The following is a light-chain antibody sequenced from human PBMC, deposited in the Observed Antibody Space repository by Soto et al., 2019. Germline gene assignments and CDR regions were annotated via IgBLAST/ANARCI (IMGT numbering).Light chain of an antibody. Sequence: EKVMAQSPATLSVSPGERATLSCRASQSVSSNLAWYQQKPGQAPRLLIYGASSRATGIPDRFSGSGSGTDFTLTISRLEPEDFVVYYCQQYGSSPPLTFGGGTKVDIK. J-gene: IGKJ4*01. CDR2: GAS. CDR3: QQYGSSPPLT. V-gene: IGKV3-20*01. CDR1: QSVSSN.